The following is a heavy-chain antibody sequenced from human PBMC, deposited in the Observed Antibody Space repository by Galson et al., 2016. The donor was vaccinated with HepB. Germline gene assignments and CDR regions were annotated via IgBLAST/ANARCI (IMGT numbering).Heavy chain of an antibody. CDR1: GGSFSDYK. CDR3: ARDQEGGGGWYGGFYFDY. Sequence: ETLSLTCAVYGGSFSDYKWSWIRQAPGKGLEWVASINQHGSEEYYVDSVKGRFTISRDNDKNSVYLQMNRLRAEDTAVYYCARDQEGGGGWYGGFYFDYWGQGSLITVSS. D-gene: IGHD6-19*01. V-gene: IGHV3-7*01. CDR2: INQHGSEE. J-gene: IGHJ4*02.